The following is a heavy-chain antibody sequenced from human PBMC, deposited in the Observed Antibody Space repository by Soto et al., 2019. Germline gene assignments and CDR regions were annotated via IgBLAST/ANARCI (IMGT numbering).Heavy chain of an antibody. J-gene: IGHJ6*02. CDR2: ISSSGYI. CDR1: GFNFNSYT. D-gene: IGHD2-15*01. CDR3: ARDCSGGSCYTGMDV. V-gene: IGHV3-21*01. Sequence: GGSLRLSCAASGFNFNSYTINWVRQAPGKRLEWLSSISSSGYIFSTDSVRGRFTISRGNAKNSVYLQINSLRAEDTAVYFCARDCSGGSCYTGMDVWGQGTTVTVSS.